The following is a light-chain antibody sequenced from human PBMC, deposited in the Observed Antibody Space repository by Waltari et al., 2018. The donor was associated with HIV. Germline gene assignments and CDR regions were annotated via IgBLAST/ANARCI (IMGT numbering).Light chain of an antibody. V-gene: IGKV3-11*01. Sequence: EIVLTQSPATLSLSPGERATLSCRASQSVSSYLAWYQQKPGQAPRRLIDDASNRATGIPARFSGSGSATDFTLTISRLEPEDFAVYYCQQRSNWPPYTFGQGTKLEIK. CDR1: QSVSSY. CDR3: QQRSNWPPYT. J-gene: IGKJ2*01. CDR2: DAS.